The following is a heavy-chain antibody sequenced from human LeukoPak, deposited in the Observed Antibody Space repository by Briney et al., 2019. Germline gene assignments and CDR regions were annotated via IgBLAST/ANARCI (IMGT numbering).Heavy chain of an antibody. V-gene: IGHV3-23*01. CDR2: ISGSGGST. D-gene: IGHD3-22*01. CDR3: ANEAYDSSGYSLFDY. Sequence: GGSLRLSCAASGFTFSSYAMSWVRQAPGKGLEWVSAISGSGGSTYYADSVKGRFTISRDNYKNTLYLQMNSLRAEDTAVYYCANEAYDSSGYSLFDYWGQGTLVTVSS. CDR1: GFTFSSYA. J-gene: IGHJ4*02.